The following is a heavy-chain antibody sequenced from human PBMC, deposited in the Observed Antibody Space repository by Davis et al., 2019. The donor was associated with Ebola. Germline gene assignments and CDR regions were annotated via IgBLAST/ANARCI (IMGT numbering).Heavy chain of an antibody. J-gene: IGHJ5*02. D-gene: IGHD3-10*01. Sequence: SVKVSCKASGYTFTGYYIHWVRQAPGQGLEWMGWINPNSGGTNYAQRFQGRVTMTRDTSITTAYMELSRLRSDDTAVYYCARGFSFDPWGQGTLVTVSS. CDR2: INPNSGGT. CDR3: ARGFSFDP. V-gene: IGHV1-2*02. CDR1: GYTFTGYY.